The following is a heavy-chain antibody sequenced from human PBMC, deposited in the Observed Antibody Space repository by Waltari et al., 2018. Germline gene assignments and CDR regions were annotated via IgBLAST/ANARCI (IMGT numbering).Heavy chain of an antibody. CDR3: ARNDYYDSSGRGYYGMDV. CDR2: IIPICGTA. J-gene: IGHJ6*02. CDR1: GGTFSSYA. D-gene: IGHD3-22*01. V-gene: IGHV1-69*01. Sequence: QVQLVQSGAEVKKPGSSVKVSCKASGGTFSSYAISWVRQAPGQGLEWMGGIIPICGTASYAQKFQGRVTITADESTSTAYMELSSLRSEDTAVYYCARNDYYDSSGRGYYGMDVWGQGTTVTVSS.